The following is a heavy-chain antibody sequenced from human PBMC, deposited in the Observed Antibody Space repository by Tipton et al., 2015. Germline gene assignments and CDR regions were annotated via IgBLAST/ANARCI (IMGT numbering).Heavy chain of an antibody. CDR2: ISWNSGSI. Sequence: SLRLSCAASGFTFDDYAMHWVRQAPGKGLEWVSGISWNSGSIGYADSVKGRFTISRDNAKNSLYLQMNGLRAEDTALYYCATGYYGDYPFDYWGQGTLVPVSS. V-gene: IGHV3-9*01. CDR1: GFTFDDYA. J-gene: IGHJ4*02. D-gene: IGHD4-17*01. CDR3: ATGYYGDYPFDY.